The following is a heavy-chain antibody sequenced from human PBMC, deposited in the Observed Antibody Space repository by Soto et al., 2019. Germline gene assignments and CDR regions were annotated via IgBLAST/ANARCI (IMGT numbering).Heavy chain of an antibody. CDR2: ISAYNGNT. Sequence: GASVKVSCKASGYTFTSYGISWVRQAPGQGLEWMGWISAYNGNTNYAQKLQGRVTMTTDTSTSTAYMELRSLGSDDTAVYYCARWGYYDFWSGQYYGMDVWGQGTTVTVSS. V-gene: IGHV1-18*01. CDR3: ARWGYYDFWSGQYYGMDV. D-gene: IGHD3-3*01. CDR1: GYTFTSYG. J-gene: IGHJ6*02.